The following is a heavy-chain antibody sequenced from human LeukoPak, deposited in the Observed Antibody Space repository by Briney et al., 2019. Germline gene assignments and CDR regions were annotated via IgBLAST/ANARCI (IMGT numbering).Heavy chain of an antibody. V-gene: IGHV3-9*01. CDR2: ISWNSGTI. Sequence: GRSLRLSCAGSGFIFNNYAMHWVRQPPGKGLEWVSGISWNSGTIDYADSVRGRFTISRDNAKNSLYLQMDSLRAEDTALYYCAKATGLDYYDSQDAFDIWGQGTMVTVSS. CDR1: GFIFNNYA. J-gene: IGHJ3*02. D-gene: IGHD3-22*01. CDR3: AKATGLDYYDSQDAFDI.